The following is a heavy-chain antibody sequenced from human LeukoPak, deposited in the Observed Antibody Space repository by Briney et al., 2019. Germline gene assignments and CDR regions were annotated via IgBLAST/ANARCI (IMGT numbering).Heavy chain of an antibody. CDR1: GGSISSGGYY. V-gene: IGHV4-61*08. Sequence: PSETLSLTCTVSGGSISSGGYYWSWIRQPPGKGLEWIGFIHYSGSTNYNPSLKSRVTISVDTSKDQISLKLSSVTTADTAVYYCARSPTVVTPDYWGQGTLVTVSS. CDR2: IHYSGST. D-gene: IGHD4-23*01. CDR3: ARSPTVVTPDY. J-gene: IGHJ4*02.